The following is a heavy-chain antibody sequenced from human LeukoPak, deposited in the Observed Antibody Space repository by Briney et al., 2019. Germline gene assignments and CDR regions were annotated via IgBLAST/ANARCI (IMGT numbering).Heavy chain of an antibody. CDR2: IYYSVST. J-gene: IGHJ5*02. CDR1: GGSISSYY. Sequence: SETLSLTCTVSGGSISSYYWSWIRQPPGKGLEWIGYIYYSVSTNYNPSLKSRVTISVDTSKNQFSLKLSSVTAADTAVYYCARGAAAGTGWFDPWGQGTLVTVSS. D-gene: IGHD6-13*01. CDR3: ARGAAAGTGWFDP. V-gene: IGHV4-59*01.